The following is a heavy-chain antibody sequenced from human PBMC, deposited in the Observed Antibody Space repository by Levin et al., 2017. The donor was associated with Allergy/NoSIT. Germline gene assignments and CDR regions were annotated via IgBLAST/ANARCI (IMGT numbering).Heavy chain of an antibody. J-gene: IGHJ4*02. CDR2: IWYDGSNK. CDR1: GFTFSSYG. D-gene: IGHD5-24*01. Sequence: GESLKISCAASGFTFSSYGMHWVRQAPGKGLEWVAVIWYDGSNKYYADSVKGRFTISRDNSKNTLYLQMNSLRAEDTAVYYCARDPLATAALDYWGQGTLVTVSS. CDR3: ARDPLATAALDY. V-gene: IGHV3-33*01.